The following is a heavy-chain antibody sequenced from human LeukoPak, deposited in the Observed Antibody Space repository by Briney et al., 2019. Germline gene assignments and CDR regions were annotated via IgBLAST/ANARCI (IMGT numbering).Heavy chain of an antibody. CDR3: ARDRRQMATITDAFDI. V-gene: IGHV3-66*01. CDR1: GFTVRSNY. J-gene: IGHJ3*02. D-gene: IGHD5-24*01. CDR2: IYSGGST. Sequence: GGSLRLSCAASGFTVRSNYMSWVRQAPGKGLEWVSVIYSGGSTYYADSVKGRFTISRDNSKNTLYLQMNSLRAEDTAVYYCARDRRQMATITDAFDIWGQGTMVTVSS.